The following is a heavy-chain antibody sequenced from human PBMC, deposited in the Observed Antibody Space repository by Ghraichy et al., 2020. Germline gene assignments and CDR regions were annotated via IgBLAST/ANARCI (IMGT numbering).Heavy chain of an antibody. CDR1: VGSFSGYY. CDR3: ARRRELWSAAEGDAFDM. Sequence: SEILSLTCAVYVGSFSGYYWSWIRQPPGKGLEWIGEINPTGSTNNSPSLKSRLTMLVDTSKNQFSLKLKSVTAADTAVYYCARRRELWSAAEGDAFDMWGQGTMVTVSS. CDR2: INPTGST. D-gene: IGHD5-18*01. J-gene: IGHJ3*02. V-gene: IGHV4-34*01.